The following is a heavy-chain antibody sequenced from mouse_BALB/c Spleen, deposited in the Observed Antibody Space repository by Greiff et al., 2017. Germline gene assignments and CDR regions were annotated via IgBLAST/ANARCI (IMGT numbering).Heavy chain of an antibody. CDR2: INSNGGST. CDR3: ARDRGIRYFDV. Sequence: EVKLMESGGGLVQPGGSLKLSCAASGFTFSSYGMSWVRQTPDKRLELVATINSNGGSTYYPDSVKGRFTISRDNAKNTLYLQMSSLKSEDTAMYYCARDRGIRYFDVWGAGTTVTVSS. J-gene: IGHJ1*01. V-gene: IGHV5-6-3*01. CDR1: GFTFSSYG. D-gene: IGHD3-1*01.